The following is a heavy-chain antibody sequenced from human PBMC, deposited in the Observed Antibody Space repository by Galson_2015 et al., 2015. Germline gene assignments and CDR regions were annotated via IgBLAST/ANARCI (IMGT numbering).Heavy chain of an antibody. CDR2: ISTYNNHT. CDR1: GYTFNNYG. Sequence: SVKVSCKASGYTFNNYGISWVRQAPGQGLEWMGWISTYNNHTNYAQKVQGRVTMTTDTSTSTAYMELRSLGSDDTAMYYCARDFRIPYSTVDYWGQGTLVTVSS. V-gene: IGHV1-18*01. CDR3: ARDFRIPYSTVDY. J-gene: IGHJ4*02. D-gene: IGHD6-13*01.